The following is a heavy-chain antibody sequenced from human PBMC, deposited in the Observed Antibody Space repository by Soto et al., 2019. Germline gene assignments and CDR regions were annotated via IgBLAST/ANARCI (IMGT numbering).Heavy chain of an antibody. Sequence: PSETLSLTCTVSGGSISSGDYYWSWIREPPGKGLEWIGYIYYSGSTYYNPSLKSRVTISVDTSKNQFSLKLSSVTAADTAVYYCASDQVTTPFGYYGMDVWGQGTTVTVSS. CDR2: IYYSGST. CDR3: ASDQVTTPFGYYGMDV. D-gene: IGHD4-17*01. CDR1: GGSISSGDYY. J-gene: IGHJ6*02. V-gene: IGHV4-30-4*01.